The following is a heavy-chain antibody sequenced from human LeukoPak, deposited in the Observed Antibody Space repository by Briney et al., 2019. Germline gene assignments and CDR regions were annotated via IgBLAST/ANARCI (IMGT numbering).Heavy chain of an antibody. J-gene: IGHJ4*02. Sequence: PGRSLRLSCAASGFTFSSYAMHWVRQAPGKGLEWVSYISSSSSTIYYADSVKGRFTISRDNAKNSLYLQMNSLRAEDTAVYYCARGYYFDYWGQGTLVTVSS. CDR3: ARGYYFDY. CDR2: ISSSSSTI. CDR1: GFTFSSYA. V-gene: IGHV3-48*04.